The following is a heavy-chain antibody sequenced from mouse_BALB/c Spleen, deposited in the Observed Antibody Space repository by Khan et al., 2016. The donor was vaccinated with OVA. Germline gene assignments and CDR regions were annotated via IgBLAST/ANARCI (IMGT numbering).Heavy chain of an antibody. D-gene: IGHD4-1*01. J-gene: IGHJ4*01. CDR2: ISYSGSP. CDR1: GYSITSDYA. Sequence: EVQLQESGPGLVKPSQSLSLTCTVAGYSITSDYAWNWIRQFPGNKLEWMGYISYSGSPGYNPSLKSRISITRDTSKNPFFLQLNSVTTEDTATYYCASELGRYYAMDYWGQGTSVTVSS. CDR3: ASELGRYYAMDY. V-gene: IGHV3-2*02.